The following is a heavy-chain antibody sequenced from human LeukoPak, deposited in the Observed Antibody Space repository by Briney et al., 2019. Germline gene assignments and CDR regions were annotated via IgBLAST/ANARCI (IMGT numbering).Heavy chain of an antibody. J-gene: IGHJ1*01. D-gene: IGHD1-14*01. CDR1: RFTFKNYA. V-gene: IGHV3-23*01. Sequence: HPGGSLRLSCAASRFTFKNYAMSWVRQAPGKGLEWISSISGSGGITFDADSVKGRFTISRDNSRNTLYLRMNSLRTDDTAKYFCAKHWVVSIIPTNHIDAWGQGTLVTVSS. CDR2: ISGSGGIT. CDR3: AKHWVVSIIPTNHIDA.